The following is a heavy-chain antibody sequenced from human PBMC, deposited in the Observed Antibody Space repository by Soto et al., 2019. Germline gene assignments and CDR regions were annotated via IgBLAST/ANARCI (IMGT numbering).Heavy chain of an antibody. CDR3: TRDSADTAMIADLYYTGLDV. J-gene: IGHJ6*02. CDR2: ISTSNGNT. Sequence: ASVKVSCKASGYRFTNYGISWVRQAPGQGLEWMGWISTSNGNTNYAQNLQGRVTMTTDTSTSTAFMELRGLRSDDTAVYYCTRDSADTAMIADLYYTGLDVWGQGTTVTVSS. D-gene: IGHD5-18*01. CDR1: GYRFTNYG. V-gene: IGHV1-18*01.